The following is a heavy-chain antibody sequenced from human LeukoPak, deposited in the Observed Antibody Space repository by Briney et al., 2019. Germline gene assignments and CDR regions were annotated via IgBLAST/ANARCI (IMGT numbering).Heavy chain of an antibody. V-gene: IGHV1-69*13. CDR2: IIPIFGTA. CDR1: GGTFNIYA. CDR3: ARVARFLEWKNWFDP. D-gene: IGHD3-3*01. Sequence: ASVKVSCKASGGTFNIYAISWVRQAPGQGLEWVGGIIPIFGTANYAQKFQGRVTITADESTSTAYMELSSLRSEDTAVYYCARVARFLEWKNWFDPWGQGTLVTASS. J-gene: IGHJ5*02.